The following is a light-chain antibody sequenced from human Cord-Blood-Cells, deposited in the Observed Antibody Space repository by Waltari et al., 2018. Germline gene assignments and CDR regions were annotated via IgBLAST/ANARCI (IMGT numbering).Light chain of an antibody. V-gene: IGKV1D-13*01. CDR1: QGISSA. J-gene: IGKJ5*01. CDR2: DAS. CDR3: QQFNNYPNT. Sequence: AIQLTQSPSSLSASVGDRVTMTCRASQGISSALAWYQQKPGKAPKLLIYDASSLESGVPSRFSGSGSGTDFTLTISSLQPEDFATNDWQQFNNYPNTFGQGTRLEIK.